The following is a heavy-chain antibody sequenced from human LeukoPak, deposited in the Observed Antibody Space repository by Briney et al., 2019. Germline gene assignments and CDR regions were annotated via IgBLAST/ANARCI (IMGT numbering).Heavy chain of an antibody. J-gene: IGHJ4*02. CDR1: GFTFSSYW. V-gene: IGHV3-7*01. CDR3: ASRGRVGYNWNYGDY. Sequence: GGSLRLSCAASGFTFSSYWMSWVRQAPGKGLEWVANIKQDGSEKYYVDSVKGGFTISRDNAKNSLYLQMNSLRAEDTAVYYCASRGRVGYNWNYGDYWGQGTLVTVSS. CDR2: IKQDGSEK. D-gene: IGHD1-7*01.